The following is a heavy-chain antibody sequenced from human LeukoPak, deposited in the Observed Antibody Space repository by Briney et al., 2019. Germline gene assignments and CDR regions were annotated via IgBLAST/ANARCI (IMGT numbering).Heavy chain of an antibody. D-gene: IGHD3-16*01. CDR1: GHTFSSHG. CDR2: INGAGDNT. Sequence: GGSLRLSCAASGHTFSSHGLTWVRQAPGKGLEWVSTINGAGDNTYYAETVKGRFTISRDNSKNTLYLQMHSLRAEDTAIYYCAKVSVCYGCYLDYWGQGTLVTVS. J-gene: IGHJ4*02. V-gene: IGHV3-23*01. CDR3: AKVSVCYGCYLDY.